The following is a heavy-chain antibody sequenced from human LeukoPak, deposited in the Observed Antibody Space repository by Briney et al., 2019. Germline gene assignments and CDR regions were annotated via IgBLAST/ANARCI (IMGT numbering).Heavy chain of an antibody. D-gene: IGHD5-12*01. CDR3: ALGGYGPFDY. CDR1: GFTFSSYG. Sequence: PGRSLRLSCAASGFTFSSYGMHWVRQAPGKGLEWVAVISYDGSNKYYADSVKGRFTISRDNSKNTLYLQMNSLRAEDTAVYYCALGGYGPFDYWGQGTLVTVSS. CDR2: ISYDGSNK. J-gene: IGHJ4*02. V-gene: IGHV3-30*03.